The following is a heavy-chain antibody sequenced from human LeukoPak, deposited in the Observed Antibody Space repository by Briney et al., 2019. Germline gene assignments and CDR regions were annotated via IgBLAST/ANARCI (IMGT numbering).Heavy chain of an antibody. CDR2: INHSGGT. CDR1: GGSFSGYY. Sequence: SETLSLTCAVYGGSFSGYYWRWIRQPPGKGLEWIGEINHSGGTNYNPSLKSRVTISVDTSKNQFSLKLSSVTAADTAVYYCARGPNYFWSGYYNWFDPWGQGTLVTVSS. D-gene: IGHD3-3*01. V-gene: IGHV4-34*01. J-gene: IGHJ5*02. CDR3: ARGPNYFWSGYYNWFDP.